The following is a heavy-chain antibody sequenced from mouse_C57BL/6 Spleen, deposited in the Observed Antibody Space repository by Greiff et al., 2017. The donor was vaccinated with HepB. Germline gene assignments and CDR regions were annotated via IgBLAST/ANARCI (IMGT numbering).Heavy chain of an antibody. CDR2: IYPRSGNT. Sequence: QVQLQQSGAELARPGASVKLSCKASGYTFTSYGISWVKQRTGQGLEWIGEIYPRSGNTYYNEKLKGKATLTADKSSSTAYMELRSLTSEDSAVYFCARSPPLAYYSNYEAYWGQGTLVTVSA. CDR1: GYTFTSYG. CDR3: ARSPPLAYYSNYEAY. D-gene: IGHD2-5*01. J-gene: IGHJ3*01. V-gene: IGHV1-81*01.